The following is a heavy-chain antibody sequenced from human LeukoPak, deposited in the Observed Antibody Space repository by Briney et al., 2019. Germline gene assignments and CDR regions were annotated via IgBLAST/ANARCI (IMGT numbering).Heavy chain of an antibody. CDR3: ARHDYGGYAAVFDY. CDR2: IYTSGST. CDR1: GGSISSGSYY. D-gene: IGHD4-17*01. J-gene: IGHJ4*02. Sequence: SQTLSLTCTVSGGSISSGSYYWSWIRQPAGKGLEWIGRIYTSGSTNYNPSLKSRVTISVDTSKNQFSLKLSSVTAADTAVYYCARHDYGGYAAVFDYWGPGTLVTVSS. V-gene: IGHV4-61*02.